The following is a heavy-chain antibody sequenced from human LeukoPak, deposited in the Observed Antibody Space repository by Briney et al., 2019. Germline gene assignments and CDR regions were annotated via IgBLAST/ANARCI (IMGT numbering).Heavy chain of an antibody. CDR2: IKQDGSEK. CDR1: GFKFSSNW. V-gene: IGHV3-7*01. CDR3: AKGVRFLDWWILDY. Sequence: GGSLRLSCAASGFKFSSNWMSWVRQAPGKGLEWVANIKQDGSEKYYVDSVKGRFTISRDNAKNSLYLQMNSLRAEDTAVYYCAKGVRFLDWWILDYWGQGSLVTVSS. J-gene: IGHJ4*02. D-gene: IGHD3-9*01.